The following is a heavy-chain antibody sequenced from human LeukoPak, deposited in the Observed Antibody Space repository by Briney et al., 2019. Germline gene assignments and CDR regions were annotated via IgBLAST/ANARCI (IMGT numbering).Heavy chain of an antibody. J-gene: IGHJ4*02. D-gene: IGHD6-19*01. CDR3: AKDARRSSGWYFFDH. CDR1: GFTFSSYE. Sequence: TGGSLRLSCAASGFTFSSYEMNWVRQAPGKGLEWVSYISSSGSTIYYADSVKGRFTISRDNAKNSLYLQMNSLRVEDTAVYYCAKDARRSSGWYFFDHWGQGTLVTVSS. CDR2: ISSSGSTI. V-gene: IGHV3-48*03.